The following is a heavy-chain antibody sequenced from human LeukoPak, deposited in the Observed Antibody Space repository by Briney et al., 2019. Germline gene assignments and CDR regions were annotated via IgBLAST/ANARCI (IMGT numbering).Heavy chain of an antibody. D-gene: IGHD5-24*01. V-gene: IGHV4-34*01. J-gene: IGHJ4*02. Sequence: SETLSLTCAVYGGSFSGYYWSWIRQPPGKGLEWIGEINHSGSTNYNPSLKSRVTISVDTSKNQFSLKLSSVTAADTAVYYCAGGWLQSRFDYWGQGTLVTVSS. CDR2: INHSGST. CDR3: AGGWLQSRFDY. CDR1: GGSFSGYY.